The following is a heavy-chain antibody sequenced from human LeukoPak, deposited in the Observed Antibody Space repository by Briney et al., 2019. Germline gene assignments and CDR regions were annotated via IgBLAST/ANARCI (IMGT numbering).Heavy chain of an antibody. D-gene: IGHD3-10*01. CDR1: GFIFSTYW. CDR2: IKPDGSEK. V-gene: IGHV3-7*04. CDR3: ARAGHYNFDY. J-gene: IGHJ4*02. Sequence: GGSLRLSCAASGFIFSTYWMTWVRQAPGKGLEWVANIKPDGSEKFYLDSVKGRFTISKDNAKNSLYLQMNSLRVEDTAVYYCARAGHYNFDYWGQGTLVTVSS.